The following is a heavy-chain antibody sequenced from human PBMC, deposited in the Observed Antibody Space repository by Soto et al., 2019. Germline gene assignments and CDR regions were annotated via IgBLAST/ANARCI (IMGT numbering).Heavy chain of an antibody. CDR1: GASLNNYY. CDR2: TYTSGST. V-gene: IGHV4-4*07. D-gene: IGHD1-26*01. CDR3: ARGSLAPDY. J-gene: IGHJ4*02. Sequence: SETLSLTCTVSGASLNNYYWSWARQPAGKGLGWVGRTYTSGSTNYNPSLESRVTMSVDTSKNQFSLKLSSVTAADTAVYYCARGSLAPDYWGQGTLVTVSS.